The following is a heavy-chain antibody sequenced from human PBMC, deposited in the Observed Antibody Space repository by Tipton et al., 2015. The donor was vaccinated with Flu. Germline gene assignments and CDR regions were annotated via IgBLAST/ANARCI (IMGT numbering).Heavy chain of an antibody. CDR2: ISTSGST. D-gene: IGHD5-12*01. Sequence: TLSLTCIVSGGSISSGSYFWSWIRQPAGKGLEWIGRISTSGSTNYNASLESRVTLSRDTSKNHISLRLTSATAADTALYYCARDLRGYSGYTGGDAFDMWGRGIMVFVSS. CDR3: ARDLRGYSGYTGGDAFDM. J-gene: IGHJ3*02. V-gene: IGHV4-61*02. CDR1: GGSISSGSYF.